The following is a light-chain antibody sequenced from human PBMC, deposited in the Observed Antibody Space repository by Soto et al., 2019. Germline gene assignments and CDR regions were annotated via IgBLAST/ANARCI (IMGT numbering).Light chain of an antibody. CDR2: EVS. Sequence: QSALTQPASVSGSPGQSITISCTGTSSYVGSYNYVSWYQQHPGKAPKLMIYEVSYRPSGVSDRFSGSKSGTTASLTIAVLQSEDEADYYCSSYTSSGTRVFGGGTKRTVL. CDR1: SSYVGSYNY. J-gene: IGLJ3*02. V-gene: IGLV2-14*01. CDR3: SSYTSSGTRV.